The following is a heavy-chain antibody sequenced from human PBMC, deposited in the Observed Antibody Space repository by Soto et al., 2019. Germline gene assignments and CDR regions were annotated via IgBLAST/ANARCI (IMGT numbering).Heavy chain of an antibody. CDR2: ISGSGGST. CDR3: AKGNYYDSSGYYLNYGMDV. V-gene: IGHV3-23*01. J-gene: IGHJ6*02. Sequence: HPGGSLRLSCAASGFTFSSYAMSWVRQAPGKGLEWVSAISGSGGSTYYADSVKGRFTISRDNSKNTLYLQMNSLRAEDTAVYYSAKGNYYDSSGYYLNYGMDVWGQGTTVTVSS. D-gene: IGHD3-22*01. CDR1: GFTFSSYA.